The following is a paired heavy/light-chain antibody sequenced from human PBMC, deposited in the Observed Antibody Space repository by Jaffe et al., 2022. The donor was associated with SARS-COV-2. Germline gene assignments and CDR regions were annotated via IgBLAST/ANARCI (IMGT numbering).Heavy chain of an antibody. V-gene: IGHV2-5*02. Sequence: QVTLKESGPTLVKPTQTVTLTCSFSGFSLDPGRVGVAWIRQTPGKALEWLALIYGDGEKYYSPSLQSRLTITADTSKNHVVLTMTNVGPVDTATYYCAHRRRFGGPEDFFQHWGQGTLVTVSS. D-gene: IGHD3-10*01. J-gene: IGHJ1*01. CDR1: GFSLDPGRVG. CDR3: AHRRRFGGPEDFFQH. CDR2: IYGDGEK.
Light chain of an antibody. CDR1: QRIGSD. Sequence: DTLLTQSPATLSLSPGETATLSCRASQRIGSDLAWYQQNRGQAPRLLIYDASNRVTGVPARFSGSGSETDFTLTISSLEPDDFTTYYCQQRYSWPLTFGGGTTVEI. V-gene: IGKV3-11*01. CDR3: QQRYSWPLT. J-gene: IGKJ4*01. CDR2: DAS.